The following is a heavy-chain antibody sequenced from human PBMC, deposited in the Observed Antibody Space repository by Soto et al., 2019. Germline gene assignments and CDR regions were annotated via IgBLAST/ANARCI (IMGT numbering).Heavy chain of an antibody. Sequence: QVQLQQWGAGLLKPSETLSLTCAVYSGSFSGHYWSWIRQPPGKDLEWIGEIYHGLSIVYNPSLKSRVTISGDSSKNQFSPKLSSVTAADTAVYYCARHGGYVFDYWGQGTLVTVSS. J-gene: IGHJ4*02. CDR1: SGSFSGHY. D-gene: IGHD3-16*01. V-gene: IGHV4-34*01. CDR2: IYHGLSI. CDR3: ARHGGYVFDY.